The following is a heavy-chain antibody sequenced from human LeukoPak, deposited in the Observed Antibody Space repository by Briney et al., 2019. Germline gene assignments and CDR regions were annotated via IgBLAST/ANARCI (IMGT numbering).Heavy chain of an antibody. CDR1: GGSISSYY. CDR2: INHSGST. CDR3: ARGSYTSTYSFDY. J-gene: IGHJ4*02. Sequence: PSETLSLTCTVSGGSISSYYWSWIRQPPGKGLEWIGEINHSGSTNYNPSLKSRVTISVDTSKNQFSLKLSSVTAADTAVYYCARGSYTSTYSFDYWGQGTLVTVSS. V-gene: IGHV4-34*01. D-gene: IGHD6-13*01.